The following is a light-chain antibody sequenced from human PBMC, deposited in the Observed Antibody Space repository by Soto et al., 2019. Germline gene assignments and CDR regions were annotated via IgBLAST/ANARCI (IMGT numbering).Light chain of an antibody. CDR2: DNN. V-gene: IGLV1-51*01. CDR3: GTWDSSLSAVV. J-gene: IGLJ2*01. CDR1: SSNIGNNY. Sequence: QSVLTQPPSVSAAPGQKVTISCSGSSSNIGNNYVSWYQQLPETAPKLLIYDNNKRPSGIPGRFSGSKSGTSATLGITGLQTGDEADYYCGTWDSSLSAVVFGGGTKLTVL.